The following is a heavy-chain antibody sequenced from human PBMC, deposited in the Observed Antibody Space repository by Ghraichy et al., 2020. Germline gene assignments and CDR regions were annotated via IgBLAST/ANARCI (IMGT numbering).Heavy chain of an antibody. J-gene: IGHJ4*02. CDR3: AKGRSTTNHYDY. CDR2: LRGSGDST. D-gene: IGHD2/OR15-2a*01. Sequence: WGSLRLSCAASGFTFSTYAMSWVRQAPGKGLEWVSALRGSGDSTYYADSVKGRFTISRDNSKNTLYLQMNSLSVEDTAVYFCAKGRSTTNHYDYWGQGTLVTVSS. V-gene: IGHV3-23*01. CDR1: GFTFSTYA.